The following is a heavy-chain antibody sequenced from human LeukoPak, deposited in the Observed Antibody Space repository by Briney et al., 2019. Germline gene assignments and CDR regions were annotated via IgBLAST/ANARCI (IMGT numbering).Heavy chain of an antibody. V-gene: IGHV4-59*01. Sequence: PSGTLSLTCTVSGGSISSYYWSWIRQPPGKGLEWIGYIYYSGSTNYNPSLKSRVTISVDTSKNQFSLKLSSVTAADTAVYYCARSPRARAFDIWGQGTMVTVSS. CDR3: ARSPRARAFDI. CDR1: GGSISSYY. D-gene: IGHD1-26*01. CDR2: IYYSGST. J-gene: IGHJ3*02.